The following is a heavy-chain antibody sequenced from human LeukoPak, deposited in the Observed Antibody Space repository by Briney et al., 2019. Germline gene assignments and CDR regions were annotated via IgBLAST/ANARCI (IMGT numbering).Heavy chain of an antibody. CDR3: ARGGCSGDSCYSNSAAFFLDY. J-gene: IGHJ4*02. CDR2: INHSGST. V-gene: IGHV4-34*01. Sequence: SETLSLTCAVYGGSFSGYYWSWIRQPPGKGLEWIGEINHSGSTDYNPSLKSRVTISVDTSKNQFSLKLSSVTAADTAVYYCARGGCSGDSCYSNSAAFFLDYWGQGTLVTVSS. D-gene: IGHD2-15*01. CDR1: GGSFSGYY.